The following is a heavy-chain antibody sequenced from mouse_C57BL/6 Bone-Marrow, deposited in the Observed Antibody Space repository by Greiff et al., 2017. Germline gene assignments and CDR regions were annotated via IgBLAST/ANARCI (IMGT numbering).Heavy chain of an antibody. J-gene: IGHJ1*03. V-gene: IGHV1-69*01. D-gene: IGHD2-2*01. Sequence: QVQLQQPGAELVMPGASVKLSCKASGYTFTRYWMHWVKQRPGQGLEWIGEIDPSDSYTNYNQKFKGKSTLTVDKSSSTAYMQLSSLTSEDSAVYYCAREEGYGYADWYCGVWGTGTTVTVSS. CDR1: GYTFTRYW. CDR3: AREEGYGYADWYCGV. CDR2: IDPSDSYT.